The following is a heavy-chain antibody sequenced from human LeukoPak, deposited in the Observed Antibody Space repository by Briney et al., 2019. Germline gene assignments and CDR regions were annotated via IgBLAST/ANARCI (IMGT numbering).Heavy chain of an antibody. CDR3: ARVNRRIAAAGNFDY. J-gene: IGHJ4*02. CDR2: IYHSGST. V-gene: IGHV4-4*02. D-gene: IGHD6-13*01. Sequence: PSGTPSLTCAVSGGSISSSNWWSWVRQPPGKGLEWIGEIYHSGSTNYNPSLKSRVTISVDKSKNQFSLKLSSVTAADTAVYYCARVNRRIAAAGNFDYWGQGTLVTVSS. CDR1: GGSISSSNW.